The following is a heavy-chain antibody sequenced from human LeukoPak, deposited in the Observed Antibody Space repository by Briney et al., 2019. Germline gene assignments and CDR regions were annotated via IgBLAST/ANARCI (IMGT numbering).Heavy chain of an antibody. Sequence: GGSLRLSCAAFGFTVSSNYMNWVRQAPGKGLEWVSVIYSGGTTYYGDFAKGRFIISRDISKNTLYLEMNRLRVEDSAVYYCAREASNFLGGENYFDSWGQGTLVTVS. CDR3: AREASNFLGGENYFDS. V-gene: IGHV3-66*01. CDR1: GFTVSSNY. J-gene: IGHJ4*02. D-gene: IGHD4-11*01. CDR2: IYSGGTT.